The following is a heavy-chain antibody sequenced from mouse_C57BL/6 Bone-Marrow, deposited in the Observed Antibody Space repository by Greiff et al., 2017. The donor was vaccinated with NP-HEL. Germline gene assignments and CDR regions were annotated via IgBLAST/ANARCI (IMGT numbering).Heavy chain of an antibody. CDR3: ARSSYDYGAMDY. D-gene: IGHD2-4*01. J-gene: IGHJ4*01. V-gene: IGHV1-19*01. CDR1: GYTFTDYY. CDR2: INPYYGGT. Sequence: EVQLQQSGPVLVKPGASVKMSCKASGYTFTDYYMNWVKQSHGKSLEWIGVINPYYGGTSYNQKFTGTATLTVDKSSSTAYMELHSLTSEDSAVYYGARSSYDYGAMDYWGRGTSVTGTS.